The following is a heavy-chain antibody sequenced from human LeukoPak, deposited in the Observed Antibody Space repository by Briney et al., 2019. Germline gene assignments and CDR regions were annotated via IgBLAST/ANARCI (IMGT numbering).Heavy chain of an antibody. J-gene: IGHJ4*02. V-gene: IGHV3-30*02. D-gene: IGHD5-12*01. CDR3: AKESDSGYHSEGPKN. Sequence: GGSLRLSCAASGFVLSDYGMHWVRQAPGKGLEWVAFVRNDGSNEYYVGSVKGRFTISRDKSKNTLYLQMNSLRAEDTAVYSCAKESDSGYHSEGPKNWGLGTLVAVSS. CDR1: GFVLSDYG. CDR2: VRNDGSNE.